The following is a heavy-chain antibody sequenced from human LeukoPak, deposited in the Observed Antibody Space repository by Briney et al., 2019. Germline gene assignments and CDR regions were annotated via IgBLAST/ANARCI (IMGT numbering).Heavy chain of an antibody. J-gene: IGHJ4*02. Sequence: ASVKVSCKASGYTFTSYAMHWVRQAPGQRLEWMGWINAGNGNTKYSQKFQGRVTITRDTSASTAYMELSSLRSEDTAAYYCAISYVDTAIFYWGQGTLVTVSS. D-gene: IGHD5-18*01. CDR2: INAGNGNT. CDR1: GYTFTSYA. V-gene: IGHV1-3*01. CDR3: AISYVDTAIFY.